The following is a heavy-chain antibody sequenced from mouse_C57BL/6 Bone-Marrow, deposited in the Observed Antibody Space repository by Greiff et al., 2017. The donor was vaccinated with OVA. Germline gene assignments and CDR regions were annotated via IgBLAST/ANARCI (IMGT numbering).Heavy chain of an antibody. V-gene: IGHV5-9-1*02. D-gene: IGHD1-1*01. J-gene: IGHJ1*03. CDR3: TREDTTVVDWYFDV. Sequence: VQLKESGAGLVKPGGSLKLSCAASGFTFSSYAMSWVRQTPEKRLEWVAYISSGGDYIYYADTVKGRFTISRDNARNTLYLQMSSLKSEDTAMYYCTREDTTVVDWYFDVWGTGTTVTVSS. CDR2: ISSGGDYI. CDR1: GFTFSSYA.